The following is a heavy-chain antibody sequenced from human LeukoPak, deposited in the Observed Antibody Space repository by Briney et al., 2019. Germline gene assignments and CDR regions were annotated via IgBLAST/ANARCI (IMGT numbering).Heavy chain of an antibody. J-gene: IGHJ6*02. CDR1: GGSISSYY. CDR3: AREYYYGSGSKPNPYYYYGMDV. CDR2: IYYSGST. Sequence: SETLSLTCTVSGGSISSYYWSWIRQPPGKGLEWIGFIYYSGSTNYNPSLKSRVTISVDTSKNQFSLKLSSVTAADTAVYYCAREYYYGSGSKPNPYYYYGMDVWGQGTTVTVSS. D-gene: IGHD3-10*01. V-gene: IGHV4-59*01.